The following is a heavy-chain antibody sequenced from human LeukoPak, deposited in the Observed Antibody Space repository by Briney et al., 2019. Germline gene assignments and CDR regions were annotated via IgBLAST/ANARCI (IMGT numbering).Heavy chain of an antibody. CDR2: ISAYNGNT. CDR3: TMVRGAYDAFDI. CDR1: GYTFTSYG. Sequence: ASVKVSCKASGYTFTSYGISWVRQAPGQGLEWMGWISAYNGNTNYAQKLQGRVTITTDESTSTAYMELSSLRSEDTAVYYCTMVRGAYDAFDIWGQGTMVTVSS. J-gene: IGHJ3*02. D-gene: IGHD3-10*01. V-gene: IGHV1-18*01.